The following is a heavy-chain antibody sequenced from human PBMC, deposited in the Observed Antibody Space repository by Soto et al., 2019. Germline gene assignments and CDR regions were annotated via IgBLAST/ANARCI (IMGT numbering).Heavy chain of an antibody. CDR1: GGSISNGGYY. CDR3: ATSYYYDSSGYLDY. J-gene: IGHJ4*02. D-gene: IGHD3-22*01. V-gene: IGHV4-31*03. Sequence: PSETLSLTCTVSGGSISNGGYYWSWIRQHPGKGLEWIGYIYYSGSTYYNPSLKSRVTISVDTSKNQFSLKLSSVTAADTAVYYCATSYYYDSSGYLDYWGQGTLVTVSS. CDR2: IYYSGST.